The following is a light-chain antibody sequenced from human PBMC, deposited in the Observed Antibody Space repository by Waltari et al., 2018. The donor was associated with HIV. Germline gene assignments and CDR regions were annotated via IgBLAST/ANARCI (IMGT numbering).Light chain of an antibody. CDR2: EVF. CDR3: CSYAGTYTYV. CDR1: ARDIGYFDY. Sequence: QSALPQPRSVSGSPGQSVTIPCTGTARDIGYFDYVSWYQQYPGKAPKVIISEVFQGPAGVPDRFTASKSGITASLTISGLQDEDEADYYCCSYAGTYTYVFGSGTTVTVL. J-gene: IGLJ1*01. V-gene: IGLV2-11*01.